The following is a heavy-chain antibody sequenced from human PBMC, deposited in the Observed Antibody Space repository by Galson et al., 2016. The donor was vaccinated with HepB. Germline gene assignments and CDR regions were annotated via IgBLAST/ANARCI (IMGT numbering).Heavy chain of an antibody. CDR1: GFSFSTYG. D-gene: IGHD3-22*01. V-gene: IGHV3-48*02. CDR3: ARYYDSSGYCSQHCGMDV. J-gene: IGHJ6*02. Sequence: SLRLSCAASGFSFSTYGMNWVRQAPGKGLEWLSYTSGSSSNIYYADSVKGRFTISRDNDKNSLHLQMNSLRDEDTAVYYCARYYDSSGYCSQHCGMDVWGQGTTVTVS. CDR2: TSGSSSNI.